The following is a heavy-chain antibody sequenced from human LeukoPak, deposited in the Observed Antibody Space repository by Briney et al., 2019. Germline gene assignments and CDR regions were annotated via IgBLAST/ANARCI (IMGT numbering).Heavy chain of an antibody. J-gene: IGHJ6*02. CDR2: ICYSGST. CDR3: ARANCTNGVCYRYYYYYGMDV. V-gene: IGHV4-59*01. CDR1: GGSISSYY. D-gene: IGHD2-8*01. Sequence: SETLSLTCTVSGGSISSYYWSWIRQPPGKGLEWIGYICYSGSTNYNPSLKSRVTISVETSKNQFSLKLSSVTAADTAVYYCARANCTNGVCYRYYYYYGMDVRGQGTTVTVSS.